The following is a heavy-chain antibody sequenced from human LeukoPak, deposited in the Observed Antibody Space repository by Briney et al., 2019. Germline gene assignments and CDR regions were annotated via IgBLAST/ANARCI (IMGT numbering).Heavy chain of an antibody. CDR3: ARRGRSSSNFDF. CDR1: GYIFTSYW. J-gene: IGHJ4*02. D-gene: IGHD6-6*01. V-gene: IGHV5-10-1*01. CDR2: IDPTDSYT. Sequence: GGSLRLSCKGSGYIFTSYWITWVRQMPGKGLEWMGMIDPTDSYTNYSPSFQGHVTISTDKSIGTAYLQWSSLKASDTAIYYCARRGRSSSNFDFWGQGTLVTVSS.